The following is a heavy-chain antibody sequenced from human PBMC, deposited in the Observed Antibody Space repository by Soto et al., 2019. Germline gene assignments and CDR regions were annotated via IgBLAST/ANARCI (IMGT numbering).Heavy chain of an antibody. CDR3: AREGRQLVLDYFDS. J-gene: IGHJ4*02. CDR2: ISSSQIYT. Sequence: GGSLRLSCAASGFTFSGYTMNWVRQAPGKGLVWVSSISSSQIYTSYSDSVKGRFTISRDNAKNSLYLQMNSLTADDTAVYFCAREGRQLVLDYFDSWGQGTLVTVSS. CDR1: GFTFSGYT. V-gene: IGHV3-21*01. D-gene: IGHD6-6*01.